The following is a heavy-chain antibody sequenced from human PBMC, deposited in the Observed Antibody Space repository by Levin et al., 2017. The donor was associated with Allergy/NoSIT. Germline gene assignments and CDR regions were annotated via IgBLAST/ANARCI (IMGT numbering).Heavy chain of an antibody. CDR2: IYPGDSDI. Sequence: PGGSLRLSCKASEYSFSRYWIGWVRQMPGKGLEWMGNIYPGDSDITYRPSFQGQVTISADKSLSTAYLQWSSLKASDSAMYYCARWRTGYPQYYFDYWGQGTLVTVSS. V-gene: IGHV5-51*01. J-gene: IGHJ4*02. CDR1: EYSFSRYW. CDR3: ARWRTGYPQYYFDY. D-gene: IGHD3/OR15-3a*01.